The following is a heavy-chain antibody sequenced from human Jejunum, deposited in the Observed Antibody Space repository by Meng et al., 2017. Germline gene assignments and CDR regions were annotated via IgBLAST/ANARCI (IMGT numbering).Heavy chain of an antibody. Sequence: HVHLQESGPGRVKPSGTLSLTCAVAGDFTSSSDRGTWVRQAPGRGLEWIGEVWHSGATYYNPSLESRLTISIDTSNNRFSLELSSATAADTAVYYCARGVLERYFDYWGQGALVTVSS. CDR3: ARGVLERYFDY. CDR1: GDFTSSSDR. J-gene: IGHJ4*02. V-gene: IGHV4-4*02. CDR2: VWHSGAT. D-gene: IGHD3-10*01.